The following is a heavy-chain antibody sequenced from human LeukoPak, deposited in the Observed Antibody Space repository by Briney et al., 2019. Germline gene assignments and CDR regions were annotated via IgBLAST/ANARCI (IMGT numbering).Heavy chain of an antibody. Sequence: GASVKVSCKASGYTFTSYGINWVRRATGQGLEWMGWMNPNSGNTGYAQKFQGRVTITRNTSISTAYMELSSLRSEDTAVYYCARSNYYYDSSGYYYDYWGQGTLVTVSS. J-gene: IGHJ4*02. CDR1: GYTFTSYG. D-gene: IGHD3-22*01. V-gene: IGHV1-8*03. CDR3: ARSNYYYDSSGYYYDY. CDR2: MNPNSGNT.